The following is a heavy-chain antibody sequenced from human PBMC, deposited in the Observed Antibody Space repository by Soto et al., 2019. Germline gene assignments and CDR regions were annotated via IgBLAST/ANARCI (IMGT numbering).Heavy chain of an antibody. J-gene: IGHJ5*01. CDR1: GYTFTKYD. D-gene: IGHD2-2*02. Sequence: QVQLVQSGAEVKTRGASVKVSCKASGYTFTKYDMNWVREAPGQGLEWMGWMNPTSGNTGYAQKFQGRLTMTWDTAIGIAHMELSSLRNEDTAVYYCARSDGHTFNWLDSWGQGALVTVSA. CDR2: MNPTSGNT. V-gene: IGHV1-8*01. CDR3: ARSDGHTFNWLDS.